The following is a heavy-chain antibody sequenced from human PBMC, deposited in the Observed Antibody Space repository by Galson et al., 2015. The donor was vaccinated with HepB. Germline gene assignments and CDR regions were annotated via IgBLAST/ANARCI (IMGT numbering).Heavy chain of an antibody. CDR3: ARVDLYYDILTGYLGYYYGMDV. V-gene: IGHV1-18*01. CDR1: GYTLTSYG. CDR2: ISAYNGNT. D-gene: IGHD3-9*01. J-gene: IGHJ6*02. Sequence: SVKVSCKASGYTLTSYGISLVRQAPGQGLEWMGWISAYNGNTNYAQKLQGRVTMTTDTSTSTAYMELRSLRSDDTAVYYCARVDLYYDILTGYLGYYYGMDVWGQGTTVTVSS.